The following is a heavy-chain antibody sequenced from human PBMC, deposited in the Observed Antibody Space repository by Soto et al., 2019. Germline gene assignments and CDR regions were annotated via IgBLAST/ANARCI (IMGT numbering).Heavy chain of an antibody. D-gene: IGHD3-16*01. Sequence: EVHLVESGGGLVQPGGSLRLSCAASGFIFSTHWMSWVRQAPGKGLEWVANIKEDGNKKYYVDSVKGRFTISRDNAKNSLDLQMNSLRVEDTAVYYCARDTQGGMFESWGQGTLVTVSS. J-gene: IGHJ4*02. CDR1: GFIFSTHW. CDR3: ARDTQGGMFES. CDR2: IKEDGNKK. V-gene: IGHV3-7*05.